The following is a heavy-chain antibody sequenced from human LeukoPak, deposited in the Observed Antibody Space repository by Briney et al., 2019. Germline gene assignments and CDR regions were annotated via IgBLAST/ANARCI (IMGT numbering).Heavy chain of an antibody. CDR3: TSEYDFWSGYYGDFDY. CDR1: GFTFSSYS. CDR2: IRSKAYGGTT. Sequence: GGSLRLSCAASGFTFSSYSMNWVRQAPGKGLEWVGFIRSKAYGGTTEYAASVKGRFTISRDDSKSIAYLQMNSLKTEDTAVYYCTSEYDFWSGYYGDFDYWGQGTLVTVSS. V-gene: IGHV3-49*04. D-gene: IGHD3-3*01. J-gene: IGHJ4*02.